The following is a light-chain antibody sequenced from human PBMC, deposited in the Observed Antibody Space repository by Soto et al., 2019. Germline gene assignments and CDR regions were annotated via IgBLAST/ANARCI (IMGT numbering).Light chain of an antibody. V-gene: IGKV3D-15*01. J-gene: IGKJ4*01. Sequence: IGMTQSPATLSVSPWERAALSCGASQSVRSGYFAWYQQKPGQAPRLLIVGASSRATGIPDRFSGGGSGTDFTLTISSLQAEDVAVYYCQQYYSTPLTFGGGTKVDTK. CDR3: QQYYSTPLT. CDR2: GAS. CDR1: QSVRSGY.